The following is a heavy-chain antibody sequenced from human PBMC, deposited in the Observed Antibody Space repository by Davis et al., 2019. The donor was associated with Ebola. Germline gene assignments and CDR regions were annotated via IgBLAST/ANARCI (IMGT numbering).Heavy chain of an antibody. Sequence: MPSETLSLTCPVSGSPTSSYYWSWIRQPPGKGLEWIGYFYYIGSTNYNPSLKSRVTISVDTSKNQSSLKLSSVTAADTAVYYCATLFYGDYGVPSVDYWGQGTLVTVSS. CDR1: GSPTSSYY. D-gene: IGHD4-17*01. CDR2: FYYIGST. J-gene: IGHJ4*02. V-gene: IGHV4-59*01. CDR3: ATLFYGDYGVPSVDY.